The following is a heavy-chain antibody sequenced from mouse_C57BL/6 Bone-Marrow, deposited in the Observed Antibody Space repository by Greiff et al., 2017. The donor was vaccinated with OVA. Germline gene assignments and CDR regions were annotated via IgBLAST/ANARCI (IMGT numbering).Heavy chain of an antibody. CDR2: IDPENGDT. J-gene: IGHJ3*01. V-gene: IGHV14-4*01. Sequence: EVKLMESGAELVRPGASVKLSCTASGFNIKDDYMHWVKQRPEQGLEWIGWIDPENGDTEYASKFQGKATITADTSSNTAYLQLSSLTSEDTAVYYCTTSYSNYEFAYWGQGTLVTVSA. CDR3: TTSYSNYEFAY. D-gene: IGHD2-5*01. CDR1: GFNIKDDY.